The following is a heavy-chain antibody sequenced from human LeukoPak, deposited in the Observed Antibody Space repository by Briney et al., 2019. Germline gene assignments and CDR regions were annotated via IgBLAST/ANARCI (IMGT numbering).Heavy chain of an antibody. Sequence: GGSLRLSCAASGLTFSNYGMSWVRQAPGKGLEWVSAISGSGGSTYYADSVKGRFTISRDNSKNTLYLQMNSLRAEDTAVYYCAKEGRWLQFRYFDLWGRGTLVTVSS. D-gene: IGHD5-24*01. CDR2: ISGSGGST. CDR1: GLTFSNYG. CDR3: AKEGRWLQFRYFDL. J-gene: IGHJ2*01. V-gene: IGHV3-23*01.